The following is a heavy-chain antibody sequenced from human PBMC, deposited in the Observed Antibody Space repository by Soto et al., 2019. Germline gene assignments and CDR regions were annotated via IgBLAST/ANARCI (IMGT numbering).Heavy chain of an antibody. V-gene: IGHV1-18*01. J-gene: IGHJ4*02. Sequence: ASVKVSCKXSGYTFTSYGISWVRQAPGQGLEWMGWISGYNGNTNYAQKLQGRVTMTTDTSTSTAYMELRSLRSDDTAVYYCAREYCSSTSCIYYFDYWGQGTLVTVSS. CDR1: GYTFTSYG. CDR2: ISGYNGNT. CDR3: AREYCSSTSCIYYFDY. D-gene: IGHD2-2*01.